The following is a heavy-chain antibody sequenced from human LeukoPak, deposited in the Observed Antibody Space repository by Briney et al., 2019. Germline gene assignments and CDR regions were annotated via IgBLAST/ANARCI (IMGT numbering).Heavy chain of an antibody. CDR1: DGSMSGYY. Sequence: SETLSLTCAVSDGSMSGYYWSWFRQPPGKGLEWIGYIHDSGSTRYNPSLKSRLTISVDRSKNQFSLKLSSVTAADTAVYYCARGVIGFSPWGQGTLVTVSS. V-gene: IGHV4-59*12. D-gene: IGHD2/OR15-2a*01. CDR3: ARGVIGFSP. CDR2: IHDSGST. J-gene: IGHJ4*02.